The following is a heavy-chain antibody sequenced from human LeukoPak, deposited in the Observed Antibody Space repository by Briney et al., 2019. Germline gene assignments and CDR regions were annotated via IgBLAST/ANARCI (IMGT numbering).Heavy chain of an antibody. CDR3: AKWGWEGDLMGYGSGEVDY. CDR2: IKQDGSEK. V-gene: IGHV3-7*01. Sequence: GGSLRLSCAASGFTFSSYWMSWVRQAPGKGLEWVANIKQDGSEKYYVDSVKGRFTISRGNSKNTLYLQMNSLRAEDTAVYYCAKWGWEGDLMGYGSGEVDYWGQGTLVTVSS. J-gene: IGHJ4*02. D-gene: IGHD3-10*01. CDR1: GFTFSSYW.